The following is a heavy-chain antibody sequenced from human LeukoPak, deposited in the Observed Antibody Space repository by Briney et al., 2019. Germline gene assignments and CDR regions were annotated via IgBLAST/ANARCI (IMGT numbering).Heavy chain of an antibody. V-gene: IGHV1-8*01. CDR2: MNPNSGNT. Sequence: ASVKVSCKASGYTFTSYDINWVRQATGQGLEWMGWMNPNSGNTGYAQKFQGRVTMTRNTSISTACMELSSLRSEDTAVYYCARVMFGEQWLVSTSGFDPWGQGTLVTVS. CDR1: GYTFTSYD. D-gene: IGHD6-19*01. CDR3: ARVMFGEQWLVSTSGFDP. J-gene: IGHJ5*02.